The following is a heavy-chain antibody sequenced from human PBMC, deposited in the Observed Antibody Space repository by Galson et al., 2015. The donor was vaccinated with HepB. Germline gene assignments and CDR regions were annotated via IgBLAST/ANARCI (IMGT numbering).Heavy chain of an antibody. V-gene: IGHV3-23*01. CDR1: GFTFSSYA. CDR3: AKDKAGVLLWFGRYDY. Sequence: SLRLSCAASGFTFSSYAMSWVRQAPGKGLEWVSAISGSGGSTYYADSVKGRFTISRDNSKNTLYLQMNSLRAEDTAVYYCAKDKAGVLLWFGRYDYWGQGTLVTVSS. J-gene: IGHJ4*02. CDR2: ISGSGGST. D-gene: IGHD3-10*01.